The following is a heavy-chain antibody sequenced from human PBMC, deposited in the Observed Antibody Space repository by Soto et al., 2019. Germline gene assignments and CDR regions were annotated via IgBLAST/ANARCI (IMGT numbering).Heavy chain of an antibody. CDR2: ISYDGSNK. D-gene: IGHD6-13*01. CDR1: GFTFSSYG. CDR3: AKYEGDSSCYLGSFYY. V-gene: IGHV3-30*18. Sequence: GGSLRLSCAASGFTFSSYGMHWVRQAPGKGLEWVAVISYDGSNKYYADSVKGRFTISRDNSKNTLYLQMNSLRAEDTAVYYCAKYEGDSSCYLGSFYYWGQGTLVTVSS. J-gene: IGHJ4*02.